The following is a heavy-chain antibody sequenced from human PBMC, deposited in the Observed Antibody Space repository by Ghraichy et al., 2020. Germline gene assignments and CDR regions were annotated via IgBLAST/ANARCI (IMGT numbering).Heavy chain of an antibody. CDR1: GGSFSGYY. D-gene: IGHD3-3*01. J-gene: IGHJ5*02. V-gene: IGHV4-34*01. CDR3: ARGQHITIFGVGRLFDP. CDR2: INHSGST. Sequence: SQTLSLTCAVYGGSFSGYYWSWIRQPPGKGLEWIGEINHSGSTNYNPSLKSRVTISVDTSKNQFSLKLRSVTAADTAVYYCARGQHITIFGVGRLFDPWGQGTLVTVSS.